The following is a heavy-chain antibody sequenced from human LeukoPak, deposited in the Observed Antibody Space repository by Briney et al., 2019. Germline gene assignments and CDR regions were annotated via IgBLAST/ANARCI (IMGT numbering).Heavy chain of an antibody. D-gene: IGHD2-2*03. CDR1: GFTFSSYE. V-gene: IGHV3-48*03. J-gene: IGHJ6*03. Sequence: GGSLRLSCAASGFTFSSYEMNWVRQAPGKGLEWVSYISSSGSTIYYADSVKGRFTISRDNAKNSLYLQMNSLRAEDTAVYYCARVDIVVVPAAMEGDYYYYYMDVWGKGTTVTVSS. CDR3: ARVDIVVVPAAMEGDYYYYYMDV. CDR2: ISSSGSTI.